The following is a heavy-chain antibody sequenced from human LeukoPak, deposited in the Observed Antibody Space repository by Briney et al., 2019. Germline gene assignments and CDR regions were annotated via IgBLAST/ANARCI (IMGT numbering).Heavy chain of an antibody. V-gene: IGHV3-48*03. CDR3: ARVTMVRGGFADY. CDR1: GFTFSSYE. CDR2: ISSSGSTI. J-gene: IGHJ4*02. D-gene: IGHD3-10*01. Sequence: GGSLRLSCAASGFTFSSYEMNWVRQAPGKGLEWVSYISSSGSTIYYADSVKGRFTISRDNAKNSLYLQMNSLRAEDTAVYYCARVTMVRGGFADYWGQGALVTVSS.